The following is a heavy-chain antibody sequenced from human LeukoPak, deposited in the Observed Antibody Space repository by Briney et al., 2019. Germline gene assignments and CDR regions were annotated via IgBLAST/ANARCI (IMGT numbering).Heavy chain of an antibody. Sequence: ASVKVSCKASGYTFTNYYMHWVRQAPGQGLEWLGLITPSGGSTWYAQKFQGRVTMTRDMSTSTDYMELSSLRSEDTAVYYCARGSYDDTNGYYYDWFDPWGQGTLVTVSS. J-gene: IGHJ5*02. CDR2: ITPSGGST. D-gene: IGHD3-22*01. CDR3: ARGSYDDTNGYYYDWFDP. V-gene: IGHV1-46*01. CDR1: GYTFTNYY.